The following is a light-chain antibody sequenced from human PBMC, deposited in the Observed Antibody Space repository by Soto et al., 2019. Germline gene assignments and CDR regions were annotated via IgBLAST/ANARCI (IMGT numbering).Light chain of an antibody. Sequence: DIQMTQSPSSLSASEGDRVTITCRASQNINTFLHWYQQKPGKAPKLLIYAASNLQSGVPSRFSGGGSGTDFTVTISNLQPEDFATYYCQQTYSAPWRFGQGTKVDI. CDR2: AAS. J-gene: IGKJ1*01. CDR3: QQTYSAPWR. CDR1: QNINTF. V-gene: IGKV1-39*01.